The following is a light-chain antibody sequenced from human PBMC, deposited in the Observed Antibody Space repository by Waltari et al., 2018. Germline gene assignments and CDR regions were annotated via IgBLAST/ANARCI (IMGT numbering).Light chain of an antibody. Sequence: DTQMTQSPSTLSASVGDRVTITCRASQSISSSLAWYQQKPGRAPRLLIYDASTLESGVPLRFSGSGSGTEFTLTISSLQPEDFASYYCQQYKTFPLTFGGGTKVEIK. V-gene: IGKV1-5*01. J-gene: IGKJ4*01. CDR3: QQYKTFPLT. CDR1: QSISSS. CDR2: DAS.